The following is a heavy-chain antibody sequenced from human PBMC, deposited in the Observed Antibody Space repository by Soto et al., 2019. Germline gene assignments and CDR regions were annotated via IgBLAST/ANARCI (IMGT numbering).Heavy chain of an antibody. CDR2: IKDDGSDE. V-gene: IGHV3-7*03. Sequence: EVQLVESGGGLVQPGGSLRLSCAASGFTFSRYWMSWVRQAPGKGLEWVANIKDDGSDEYYVDSVKGRFTVSRDNAKNSMDPHLSGLRDEDTVVYDYARKQYNVTSVLNYCGGVDAWGQGTPVTVSS. J-gene: IGHJ6*02. CDR3: ARKQYNVTSVLNYCGGVDA. CDR1: GFTFSRYW. D-gene: IGHD3-10*01.